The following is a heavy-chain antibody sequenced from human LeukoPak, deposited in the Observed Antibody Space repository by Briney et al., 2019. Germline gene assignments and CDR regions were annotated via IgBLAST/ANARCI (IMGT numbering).Heavy chain of an antibody. Sequence: SETLSLTCTVSGGSISSYYWSWIRQPAGKGLEWIGRIYTSGSTNYNPSLKSRVTMSVDTSKNQFSLKLSSVTAADTAVYYCARGGDCRSTSCYTPYYFDYWGQGTLVTVSS. V-gene: IGHV4-4*07. J-gene: IGHJ4*02. D-gene: IGHD2-2*02. CDR2: IYTSGST. CDR1: GGSISSYY. CDR3: ARGGDCRSTSCYTPYYFDY.